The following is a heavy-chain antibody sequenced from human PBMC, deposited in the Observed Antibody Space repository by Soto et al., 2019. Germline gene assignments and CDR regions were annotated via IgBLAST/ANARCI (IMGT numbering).Heavy chain of an antibody. V-gene: IGHV4-34*01. D-gene: IGHD3-10*01. CDR2: INHSGST. Sequence: SATLSLTCAVYGGSFSGYYWSWIRQPPGKGLEWIGEINHSGSTNYKPSLKSRDTISVDTSKNQFSLQLSSVTAADTAVYYCAIGQPYGVHYYYGMDVWGQGTTVTVSS. CDR1: GGSFSGYY. J-gene: IGHJ6*02. CDR3: AIGQPYGVHYYYGMDV.